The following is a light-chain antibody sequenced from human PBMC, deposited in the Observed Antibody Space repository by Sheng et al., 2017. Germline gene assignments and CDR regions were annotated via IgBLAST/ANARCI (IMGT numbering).Light chain of an antibody. CDR3: QQRSNWPPS. CDR1: QSVRSSY. CDR2: GAS. Sequence: ELTQSPGTLSLSPGERATLSCRASQSVRSSYLAWYQQKPGQAPRLLIYGASSRATGIPDRFSGSGSGTDFTLTISSLEPEDFAVYYCQQRSNWPPSFGQGTNLEIK. J-gene: IGKJ2*03. V-gene: IGKV3D-20*02.